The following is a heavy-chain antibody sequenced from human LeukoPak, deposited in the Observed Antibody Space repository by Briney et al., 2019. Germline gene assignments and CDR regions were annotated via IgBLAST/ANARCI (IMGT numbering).Heavy chain of an antibody. Sequence: GRSLRLSCAASGFTFSSYGMHWVRQAPGKGLEWVAVIWYDGSNKYYADSVKGRFTISRDNSKNTLYLQMNSLRAEDTAVYYCARSLVGTTGTTTPFDYWGQGTLVTVSS. CDR1: GFTFSSYG. J-gene: IGHJ4*02. D-gene: IGHD1-1*01. CDR2: IWYDGSNK. CDR3: ARSLVGTTGTTTPFDY. V-gene: IGHV3-33*01.